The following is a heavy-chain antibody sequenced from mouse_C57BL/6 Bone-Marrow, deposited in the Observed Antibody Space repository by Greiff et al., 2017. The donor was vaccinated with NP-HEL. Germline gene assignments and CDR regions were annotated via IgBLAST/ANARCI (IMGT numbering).Heavy chain of an antibody. CDR2: ISGGGGNT. CDR1: GFTFSSYT. D-gene: IGHD2-4*01. CDR3: ARRYDYPFAY. Sequence: EVKLVESGGGLVKPGGSLKLSCAASGFTFSSYTMSWVRQTPEKRLEWVATISGGGGNTYYPDSVKGRFTISRDNAKNTLYLQMSSLRSEDTALYYCARRYDYPFAYWGQGTLVTVSA. J-gene: IGHJ3*01. V-gene: IGHV5-9*01.